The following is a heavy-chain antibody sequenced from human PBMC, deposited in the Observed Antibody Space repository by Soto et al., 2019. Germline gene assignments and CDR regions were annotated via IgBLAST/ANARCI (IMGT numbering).Heavy chain of an antibody. CDR1: GGSISSYH. J-gene: IGHJ6*02. CDR2: IYYSGST. V-gene: IGHV4-59*01. Sequence: PSETLSLTCTVPGGSISSYHWSWIRQPPGKGLEWIGYIYYSGSTNYNPSLKSRVTISVDTSKNQFSLKLSSVTAADTAVYYCARRARYYYYGMDVWGQGTTVTVSS. CDR3: ARRARYYYYGMDV.